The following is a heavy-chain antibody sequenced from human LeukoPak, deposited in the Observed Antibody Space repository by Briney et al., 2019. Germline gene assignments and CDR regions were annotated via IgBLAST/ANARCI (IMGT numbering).Heavy chain of an antibody. J-gene: IGHJ5*02. Sequence: ASVKVSCKASGYTFTSYDINWVRRATGQGLGWMGWMNPNSGNTGYAQKFQGRVTMTRNTSISTAYMELSSLRSEDTAVYYCARDRTLGAGFDPWGQGTLVTVSS. V-gene: IGHV1-8*01. D-gene: IGHD4/OR15-4a*01. CDR3: ARDRTLGAGFDP. CDR1: GYTFTSYD. CDR2: MNPNSGNT.